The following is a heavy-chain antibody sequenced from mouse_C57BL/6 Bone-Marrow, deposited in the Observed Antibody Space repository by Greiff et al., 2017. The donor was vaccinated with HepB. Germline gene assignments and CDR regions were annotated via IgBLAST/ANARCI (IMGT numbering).Heavy chain of an antibody. J-gene: IGHJ1*03. D-gene: IGHD1-1*01. Sequence: EVKLMESGGGLVKPGGSRKLSGAASGFTFGDYGLHGVGRAPEKGLGWVAYISSGSSTIYYADTVKGRFTISRDNAKNTLFLQMTSLRSEDTAMYYCARGYYGSSPYWYFDVWGTGTTVTVSS. CDR2: ISSGSSTI. CDR3: ARGYYGSSPYWYFDV. CDR1: GFTFGDYG. V-gene: IGHV5-17*01.